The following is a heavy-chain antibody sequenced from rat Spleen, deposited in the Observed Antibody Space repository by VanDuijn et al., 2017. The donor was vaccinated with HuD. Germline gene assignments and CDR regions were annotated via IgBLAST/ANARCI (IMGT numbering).Heavy chain of an antibody. D-gene: IGHD4-3*01. CDR3: TREGNSGYDY. J-gene: IGHJ2*01. Sequence: EVQLVESGGGLVQPGRSLKLSCAASRFTFSSYWMYWIRQAPGKGLEWVSSINTDGDSTYYPDSVKGRFTISRDNAENTVYLQMNSLRSEDTATYYCTREGNSGYDYWGQGVMVTVSS. V-gene: IGHV5-58*01. CDR1: RFTFSSYW. CDR2: INTDGDST.